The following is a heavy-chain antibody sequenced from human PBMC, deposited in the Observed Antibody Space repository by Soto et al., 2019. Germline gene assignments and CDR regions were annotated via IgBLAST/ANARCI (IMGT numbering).Heavy chain of an antibody. J-gene: IGHJ4*02. V-gene: IGHV4-34*01. Sequence: PSETLSLTCAVYGGSFSGYYWSWIRQPPGKGLEWIGEINHSGSTNYNPSLKSRVTISVDTSKNQFSLKLSSVTAADTAVYYCARGLDYYDSSGYFFDYWGQGTLVTVSS. D-gene: IGHD3-22*01. CDR1: GGSFSGYY. CDR2: INHSGST. CDR3: ARGLDYYDSSGYFFDY.